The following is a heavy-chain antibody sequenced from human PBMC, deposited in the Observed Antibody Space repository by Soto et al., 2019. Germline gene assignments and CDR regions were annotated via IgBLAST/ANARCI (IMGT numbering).Heavy chain of an antibody. CDR3: ARVSAIYDNSGYCEAFDI. Sequence: PSETLSLTCAVSGGSISSGGYSWSWIRQPPGKGLEWIGYIYHSGSTYYNPSLKSRVTISVDRSKNQFSLKLSSVTAADTAVYYCARVSAIYDNSGYCEAFDIWSQGTMVTVSS. V-gene: IGHV4-30-2*01. D-gene: IGHD3-22*01. CDR2: IYHSGST. J-gene: IGHJ3*02. CDR1: GGSISSGGYS.